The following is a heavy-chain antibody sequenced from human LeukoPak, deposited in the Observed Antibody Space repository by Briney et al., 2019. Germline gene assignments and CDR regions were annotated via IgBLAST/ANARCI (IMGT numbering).Heavy chain of an antibody. V-gene: IGHV1-69*05. J-gene: IGHJ6*03. CDR3: ARCQAMAAVRGYFYYMDV. CDR1: GGTFSSYA. D-gene: IGHD6-19*01. CDR2: IIPIFGTA. Sequence: GASVKVSCKASGGTFSSYAISWVRQAPGQGLEWMGGIIPIFGTANYAQKFQGRVTITTDESTSTAYMELSSLRSEDTAVYYCARCQAMAAVRGYFYYMDVWGKGTTVIVSS.